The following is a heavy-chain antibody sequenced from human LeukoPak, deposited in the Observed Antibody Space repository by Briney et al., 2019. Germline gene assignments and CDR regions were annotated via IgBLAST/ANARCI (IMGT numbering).Heavy chain of an antibody. CDR1: GFTFSTYA. D-gene: IGHD3-22*01. CDR2: ISGSGGIT. V-gene: IGHV3-23*01. Sequence: GGSLRLSCAASGFTFSTYAMNWVRQAPGKGLEWVSGISGSGGITNYADSVKGRFTISRDNSKNTLYLQMNSLRAEDTAVYYCAKVVDYYDSLDYFDYWGQGTLVTVSS. J-gene: IGHJ4*02. CDR3: AKVVDYYDSLDYFDY.